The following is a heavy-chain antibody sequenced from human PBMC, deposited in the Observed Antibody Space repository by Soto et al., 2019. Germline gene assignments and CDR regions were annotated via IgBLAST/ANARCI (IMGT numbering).Heavy chain of an antibody. CDR2: ISSSSSTI. V-gene: IGHV3-48*01. D-gene: IGHD2-15*01. CDR1: GFTFSSYS. CDR3: ARDHGRLSTKDIVVVVAFDY. J-gene: IGHJ4*02. Sequence: GGSLRLSCAASGFTFSSYSMNWVRQAPGKGLEWVSYISSSSSTIYYADSVKGRFTISRDNAKNSLYLQMNSLRAEDTAVYYCARDHGRLSTKDIVVVVAFDYWGQGTLVTVSS.